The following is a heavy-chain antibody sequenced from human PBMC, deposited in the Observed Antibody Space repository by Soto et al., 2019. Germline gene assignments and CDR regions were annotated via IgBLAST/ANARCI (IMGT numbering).Heavy chain of an antibody. CDR2: ISYTGST. V-gene: IGHV4-59*08. CDR1: GGPITPYY. J-gene: IGHJ4*02. CDR3: VRHPGGTTRDH. Sequence: QVQLQESGPGLVKPSETLSLTCTVSGGPITPYYWSWIRQPPGKGLEWVGYISYTGSTIYNASLQTRVTIAVDTSRNQFSLTISSVTAADTAEYDCVRHPGGTTRDHWGQGTLVTVSS.